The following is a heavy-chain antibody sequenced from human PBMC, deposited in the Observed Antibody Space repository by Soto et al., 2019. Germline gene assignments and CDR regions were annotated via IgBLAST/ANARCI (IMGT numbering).Heavy chain of an antibody. D-gene: IGHD1-26*01. CDR2: IWYDGSNK. CDR3: ARIVGQDTYYYYYYGMDV. CDR1: GFTFSSYG. Sequence: QVQLVESGGGVVQPGRSLRLSCAASGFTFSSYGMHWVRQAPGKGLEWVAVIWYDGSNKYYADSVKGRFTISRDNSKNTLYLQMNSLGAEDTAVYYCARIVGQDTYYYYYYGMDVWGQGTTVTVSS. V-gene: IGHV3-33*01. J-gene: IGHJ6*02.